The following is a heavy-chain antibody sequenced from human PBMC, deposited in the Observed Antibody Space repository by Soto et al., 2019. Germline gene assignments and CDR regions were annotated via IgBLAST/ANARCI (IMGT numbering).Heavy chain of an antibody. J-gene: IGHJ3*02. CDR3: ARHEGQSWDDAFDI. CDR1: GGSISSYY. CDR2: IYYSGST. V-gene: IGHV4-59*08. Sequence: SETLSLTCTVSGGSISSYYWSWIRQPPGKGLEWIGYIYYSGSTNYNPSLKSRVTISVDTSKNQFSLKLSSVTAADTAVYYCARHEGQSWDDAFDIWGQGTMVTVSS. D-gene: IGHD6-13*01.